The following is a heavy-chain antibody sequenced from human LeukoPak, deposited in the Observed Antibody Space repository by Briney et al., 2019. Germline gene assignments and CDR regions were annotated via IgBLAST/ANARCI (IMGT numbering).Heavy chain of an antibody. CDR3: ARDPGGGGGSWYPWYFDL. V-gene: IGHV4-4*07. CDR2: IYMSGST. Sequence: SETLSLTCTVSGGSISSYFWTWIRQPAGKGLEWIGRIYMSGSTNYNPSLKSRVTMSVDTSKNQFSLKLSSVTAADTAVYYCARDPGGGGGSWYPWYFDLWGRGTLVTVSS. CDR1: GGSISSYF. J-gene: IGHJ2*01. D-gene: IGHD6-13*01.